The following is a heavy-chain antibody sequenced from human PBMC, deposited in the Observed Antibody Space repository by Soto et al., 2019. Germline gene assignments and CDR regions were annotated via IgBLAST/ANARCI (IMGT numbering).Heavy chain of an antibody. CDR3: AGGATWYSSSWYSGYYYYGMDV. Sequence: QVQLVQSGAEVKKPGASVKVSCKASGYTFTSYGISWVRQAPGQGLEWMGWISAYNGNTNYAQKLQGRVTMITDTSTSTAYMELRSLRSDDTAVYYCAGGATWYSSSWYSGYYYYGMDVWGQGTTVTVSS. J-gene: IGHJ6*02. V-gene: IGHV1-18*01. D-gene: IGHD6-13*01. CDR1: GYTFTSYG. CDR2: ISAYNGNT.